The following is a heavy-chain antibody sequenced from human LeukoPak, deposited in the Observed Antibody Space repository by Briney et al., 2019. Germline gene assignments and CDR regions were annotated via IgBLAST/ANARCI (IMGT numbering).Heavy chain of an antibody. CDR1: GGSISSYY. CDR2: IYTSGST. CDR3: ASVEMASSWYYYGMDV. J-gene: IGHJ6*02. Sequence: SETLSLTCTVSGGSISSYYWSWIRQPAGKGLEWIGRIYTSGSTNYNPSLKSRVTISVDTSKNQFSLKLSSVTAADTAVYYCASVEMASSWYYYGMDVWGQGTTVTVSS. V-gene: IGHV4-4*07. D-gene: IGHD5-24*01.